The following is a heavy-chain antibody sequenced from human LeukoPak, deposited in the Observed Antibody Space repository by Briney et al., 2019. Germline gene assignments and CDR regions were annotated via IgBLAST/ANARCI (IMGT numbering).Heavy chain of an antibody. CDR1: GCTFTWQY. CDR3: ARGGAFYDSTGYPN. D-gene: IGHD3-22*01. J-gene: IGHJ4*02. Sequence: GASVPVSCLACGCTFTWQYLHWVRPAPGQGRDGMGLIYPSSGGTNYARNFQGRVTTTCDTSISTTYMELSRLRSADAAVYYCARGGAFYDSTGYPNWGQGTLVTVSS. CDR2: IYPSSGGT. V-gene: IGHV1-2*02.